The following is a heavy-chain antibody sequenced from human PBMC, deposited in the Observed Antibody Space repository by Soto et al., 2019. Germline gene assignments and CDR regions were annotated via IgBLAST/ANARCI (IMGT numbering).Heavy chain of an antibody. Sequence: EVQLVESGGGLVQPGGSLRVSCAASGFTFRSHRIHWVRQAPGKGLEWVSRIDTDGGGTSYADSGKGRFSISTDNAENTVYLQMNGLRVEDTALYYCATVFDVWGQGTLVTVSS. D-gene: IGHD4-17*01. CDR2: IDTDGGGT. J-gene: IGHJ4*02. V-gene: IGHV3-74*01. CDR1: GFTFRSHR. CDR3: ATVFDV.